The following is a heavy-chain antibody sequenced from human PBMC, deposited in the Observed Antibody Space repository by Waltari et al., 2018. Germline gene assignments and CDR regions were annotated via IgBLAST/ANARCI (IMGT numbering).Heavy chain of an antibody. Sequence: QVLLQQWGAGLLKPSETLSLTCDISGGSLGDYIWTWIRQPPGKGLEWLGQVSTGGTERSNPSVKNRVTLSLDTSQRHFSLRLQSVTAADTAVYYCARCRNYDSTLSRNDSSHSGLDVWGQGSAVTVSS. CDR2: VSTGGTE. D-gene: IGHD3-3*01. CDR3: ARCRNYDSTLSRNDSSHSGLDV. J-gene: IGHJ6*01. CDR1: GGSLGDYI. V-gene: IGHV4-34*02.